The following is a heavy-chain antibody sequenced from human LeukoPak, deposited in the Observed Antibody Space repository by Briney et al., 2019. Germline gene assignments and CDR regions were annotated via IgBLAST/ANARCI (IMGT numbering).Heavy chain of an antibody. CDR1: GFTFTSYE. J-gene: IGHJ4*02. D-gene: IGHD6-13*01. CDR3: ARGNSRCLDY. V-gene: IGHV3-48*03. Sequence: PGGSLRLSCVASGFTFTSYEMNWVRQAPGKGLEWVSYITSGSTIYYADSVKGRFTISRDNAKNSLYLQMNSLRADDTAVYYCARGNSRCLDYWGQGTLVTVSS. CDR2: ITSGSTI.